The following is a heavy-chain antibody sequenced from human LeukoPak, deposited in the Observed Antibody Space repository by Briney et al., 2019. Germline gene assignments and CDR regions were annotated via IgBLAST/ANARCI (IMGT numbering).Heavy chain of an antibody. CDR3: ARHSSSGVVY. CDR2: MNPNSGNT. CDR1: GGTFSSYA. D-gene: IGHD6-6*01. Sequence: ASVKVSCKASGGTFSSYAISWVRQAPGQGLEWMGWMNPNSGNTGYAQKFQGRVTMTRNTSISTAYMELSSLRSEDTAVYYCARHSSSGVVYWGQGTLVTVSS. J-gene: IGHJ4*02. V-gene: IGHV1-8*02.